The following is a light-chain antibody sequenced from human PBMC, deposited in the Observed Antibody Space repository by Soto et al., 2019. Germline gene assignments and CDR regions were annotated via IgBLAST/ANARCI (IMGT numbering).Light chain of an antibody. CDR3: CSYTSTNTWV. Sequence: QSVLTQPASVSGSPGQSITISCTGTGSDVGGYNHVSWYQQHPNKAPKLMIYEVINRPSGVSNRFSGSKSANTASLTISGLQSEDEADYYCCSYTSTNTWVFGGGTKLTVL. CDR1: GSDVGGYNH. J-gene: IGLJ3*02. V-gene: IGLV2-14*01. CDR2: EVI.